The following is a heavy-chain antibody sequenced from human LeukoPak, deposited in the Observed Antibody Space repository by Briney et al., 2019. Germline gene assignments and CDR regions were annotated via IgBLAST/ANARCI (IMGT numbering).Heavy chain of an antibody. CDR3: AKLRSGYLGPLDAFDI. J-gene: IGHJ3*02. CDR2: ISGSGGST. CDR1: GFTFSSYG. V-gene: IGHV3-23*01. D-gene: IGHD3-22*01. Sequence: PGESLRLSCAASGFTFSSYGMSWVRQAPGKGLEWVSAISGSGGSTYYADSVKGRFTISRDNSKNTLYLQMNSLRAEDTAVYYCAKLRSGYLGPLDAFDIWGQGTMVTVSS.